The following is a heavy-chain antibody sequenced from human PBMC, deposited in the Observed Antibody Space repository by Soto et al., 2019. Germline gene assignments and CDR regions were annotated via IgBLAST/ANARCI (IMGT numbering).Heavy chain of an antibody. CDR1: DGSIRIRRYY. V-gene: IGHV4-39*01. D-gene: IGHD3-10*01. Sequence: LVTLSVPCTVADGSIRIRRYYWGRIRKPPGKGLEWIGSIHYSGSTYYNPSLKSRITLSVDTSKNQFSLKLSSVTAADTAVYFCATPYGSGSYSYSFGFCGQGIQVTVSS. CDR2: IHYSGST. J-gene: IGHJ1*01. CDR3: ATPYGSGSYSYSFGF.